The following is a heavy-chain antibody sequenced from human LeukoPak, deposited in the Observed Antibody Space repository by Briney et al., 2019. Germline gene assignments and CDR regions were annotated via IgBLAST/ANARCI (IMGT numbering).Heavy chain of an antibody. CDR3: ARGPNKSDGGNSGSAWFDP. D-gene: IGHD4-23*01. V-gene: IGHV1-8*01. CDR2: MNPNSGNT. Sequence: ASVKVSCKASGYTFTTHDINWVRQATGQGLEWMGWMNPNSGNTGYAQKFQGRVTMTRNASISTAYMELSSLRSEDTAVYYCARGPNKSDGGNSGSAWFDPWGQGTMVTVSS. J-gene: IGHJ5*02. CDR1: GYTFTTHD.